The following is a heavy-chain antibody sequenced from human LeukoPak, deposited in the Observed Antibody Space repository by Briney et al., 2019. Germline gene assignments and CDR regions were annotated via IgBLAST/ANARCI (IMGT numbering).Heavy chain of an antibody. CDR2: INHSGIT. Sequence: SETLSLACAVYGGSFSGYYWSWIRQPPGKGLEWIGEINHSGITDYNPSLRSRVTISVDTSKNQFSLKLSSVTAADTAIYYCARAVIVVAAATQRNWFDPWGQGTLVTVSS. V-gene: IGHV4-34*01. J-gene: IGHJ5*02. D-gene: IGHD2-15*01. CDR3: ARAVIVVAAATQRNWFDP. CDR1: GGSFSGYY.